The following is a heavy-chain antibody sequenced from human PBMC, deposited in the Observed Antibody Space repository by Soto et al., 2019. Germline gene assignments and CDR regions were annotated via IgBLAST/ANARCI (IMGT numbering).Heavy chain of an antibody. Sequence: ASVKVSCKASGYTFTSYGISWVRQAPGQGLEWMGWISAYNGNTNYAQKLQGRVTMTTDTSTSTAYMELRSLRSDDTAVYYCARDFKRYSSPPGPLEYWGLGTLVTVS. V-gene: IGHV1-18*01. CDR2: ISAYNGNT. J-gene: IGHJ4*02. CDR3: ARDFKRYSSPPGPLEY. D-gene: IGHD6-13*01. CDR1: GYTFTSYG.